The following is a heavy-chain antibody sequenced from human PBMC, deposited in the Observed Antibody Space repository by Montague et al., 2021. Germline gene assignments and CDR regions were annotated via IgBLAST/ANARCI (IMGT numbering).Heavy chain of an antibody. CDR1: VDSFTDYY. D-gene: IGHD1-26*01. V-gene: IGHV4-34*01. CDR2: TNHRGTT. Sequence: SETLSLTCDIYVDSFTDYYWSWIRQTPGKGLEWIGETNHRGTTKSNPSLKTRVSLSLDTSKSQLSLALQSVTAADTAVYYCVAIKWERQTRNYFEQWGPGILVSVSS. CDR3: VAIKWERQTRNYFEQ. J-gene: IGHJ4*02.